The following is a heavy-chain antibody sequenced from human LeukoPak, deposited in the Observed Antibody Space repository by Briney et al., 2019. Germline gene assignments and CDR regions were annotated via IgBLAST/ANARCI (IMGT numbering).Heavy chain of an antibody. CDR1: GGTFSSYA. V-gene: IGHV1-69*06. Sequence: ASVKVSCKASGGTFSSYAISWVRQAPGQGLEWMGRIIPIFGTANYAQKFQGRVTITADKSTSTAYMELSSLRSEDTAVYYCARGGIQEYYFGYWGQGTLVTVSS. CDR3: ARGGIQEYYFGY. D-gene: IGHD3-16*01. J-gene: IGHJ4*02. CDR2: IIPIFGTA.